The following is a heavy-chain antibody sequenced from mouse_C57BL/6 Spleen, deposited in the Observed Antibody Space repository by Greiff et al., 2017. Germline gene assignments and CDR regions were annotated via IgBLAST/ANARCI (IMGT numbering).Heavy chain of an antibody. CDR2: INPNYGTT. Sequence: VHVKQSGPELVKPGASVKISCKASGYSFTDYNMNWVKQSNGKSLEWIGVINPNYGTTSYNQKFKGKATLTVDQSSSTAYMQLNSLTSEDSAVYYCARRLGKEGYGMDYWGQGTSVTVSS. D-gene: IGHD1-2*01. CDR3: ARRLGKEGYGMDY. V-gene: IGHV1-39*01. CDR1: GYSFTDYN. J-gene: IGHJ4*01.